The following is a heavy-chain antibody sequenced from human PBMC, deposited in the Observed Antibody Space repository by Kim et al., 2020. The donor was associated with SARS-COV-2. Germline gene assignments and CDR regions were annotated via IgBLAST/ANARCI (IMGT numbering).Heavy chain of an antibody. J-gene: IGHJ4*02. CDR2: ISYDGSKK. V-gene: IGHV3-33*05. CDR3: ARDKGAHFDY. Sequence: GGSLRLSCAASGFTFSSYGMHWVRQAPGKGLEWVAVISYDGSKKYYADSVKGRFTISRDNSKNTLYLQMNSLRAEDTAVYYCARDKGAHFDYWGQGTLVTVSS. CDR1: GFTFSSYG.